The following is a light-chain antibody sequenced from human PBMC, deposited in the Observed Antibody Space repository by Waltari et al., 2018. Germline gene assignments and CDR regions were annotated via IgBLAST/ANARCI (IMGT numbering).Light chain of an antibody. CDR2: KAS. CDR3: QQYNSYWT. Sequence: CRANQSISSWLAWYQQKPGKAPKLLIYKASSVESGVPSRFSGSGSGTEFTLTISSLQPDDFATYYCQQYNSYWTFGQGTKVEIK. CDR1: QSISSW. J-gene: IGKJ1*01. V-gene: IGKV1-5*03.